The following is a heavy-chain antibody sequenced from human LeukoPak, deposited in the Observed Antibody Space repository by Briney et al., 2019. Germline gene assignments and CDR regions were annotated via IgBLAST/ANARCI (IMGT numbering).Heavy chain of an antibody. CDR3: AREGTNGWYRGIDY. Sequence: PGGSLRLSCAASGFTFSTYWMSWVRQAPGKGLEWVANIKQSGSEKYYVDSVKGRFTISRDNSKNTVLLQMNSLRAEDTSVYYCAREGTNGWYRGIDYWGQGNLVTVSS. J-gene: IGHJ4*02. CDR1: GFTFSTYW. CDR2: IKQSGSEK. V-gene: IGHV3-7*01. D-gene: IGHD6-19*01.